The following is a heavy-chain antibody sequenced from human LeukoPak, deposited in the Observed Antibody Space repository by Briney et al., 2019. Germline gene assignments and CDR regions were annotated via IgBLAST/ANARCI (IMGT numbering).Heavy chain of an antibody. Sequence: ASVKVSCKASGYTFTGYYMHWVRQAPGQGLEWMRWINPNSGGTNYAQKFQGRVTMTRDTSISTAYMELSRLTSDDTAVYYCAREITGDAFDIWGQGTMVTVSS. CDR2: INPNSGGT. CDR3: AREITGDAFDI. V-gene: IGHV1-2*02. D-gene: IGHD1-20*01. CDR1: GYTFTGYY. J-gene: IGHJ3*02.